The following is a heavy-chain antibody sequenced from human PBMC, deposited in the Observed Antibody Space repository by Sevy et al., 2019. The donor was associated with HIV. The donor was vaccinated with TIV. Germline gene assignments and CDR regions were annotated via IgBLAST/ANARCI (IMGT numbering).Heavy chain of an antibody. V-gene: IGHV3-49*03. CDR2: IRGKAFGGTT. D-gene: IGHD2-15*01. CDR3: SREAGVVGVVAANQFDY. Sequence: GGSLRLSCSASGFSFGEYAMSWFRQAPGKGLEWVAFIRGKAFGGTTEYAASGKGRFTISREDSISIAYLQMISLKTEDTAVYYCSREAGVVGVVAANQFDYWGQGTLVTVSS. CDR1: GFSFGEYA. J-gene: IGHJ4*02.